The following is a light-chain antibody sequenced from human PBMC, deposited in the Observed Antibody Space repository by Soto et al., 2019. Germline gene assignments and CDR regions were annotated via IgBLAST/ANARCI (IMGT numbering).Light chain of an antibody. CDR3: QQYNNWPRT. Sequence: EIVMTQSPATLSVSPGERATLSCRASQTVGSKLAWYQQKPGQVPRLLIYGASTRATGIPARFSGSGSGTDFTLTISSLQSEDFAVYYCQQYNNWPRTFGQGTKVEIK. J-gene: IGKJ1*01. V-gene: IGKV3-15*01. CDR1: QTVGSK. CDR2: GAS.